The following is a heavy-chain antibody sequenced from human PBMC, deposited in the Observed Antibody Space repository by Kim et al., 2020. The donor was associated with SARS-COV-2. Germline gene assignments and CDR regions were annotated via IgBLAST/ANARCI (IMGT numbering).Heavy chain of an antibody. Sequence: GGSLRLSCAASGFTFSSYGMHWVRQAPGKGLEWVAVISYDGSNKYYADSVKGRFTISRDNSKNTLYLQMNSLRAEDTAVYYCARDVALYSSPAFAFDIWGQGTMVTVSS. J-gene: IGHJ3*02. CDR2: ISYDGSNK. D-gene: IGHD6-13*01. CDR3: ARDVALYSSPAFAFDI. V-gene: IGHV3-33*05. CDR1: GFTFSSYG.